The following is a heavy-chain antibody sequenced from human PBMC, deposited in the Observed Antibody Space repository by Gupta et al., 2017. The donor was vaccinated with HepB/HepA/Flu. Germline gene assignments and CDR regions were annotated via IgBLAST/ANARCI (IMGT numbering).Heavy chain of an antibody. D-gene: IGHD3-3*01. J-gene: IGHJ4*02. CDR1: EFPFISYG. CDR3: VKGSATYYYEC. Sequence: EVQLLESGGGLAQPGGSLRIYFAASEFPFISYGMHWVRQAPGKGLEWVSSITDSGGGTYYADSVKGRFTISRDNSKNTLYLQMNNLRAEDTAIYHCVKGSATYYYECWGQGTLVTVSS. V-gene: IGHV3-23*01. CDR2: ITDSGGGT.